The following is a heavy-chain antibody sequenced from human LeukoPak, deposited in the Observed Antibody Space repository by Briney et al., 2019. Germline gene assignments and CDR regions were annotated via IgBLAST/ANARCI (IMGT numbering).Heavy chain of an antibody. CDR3: ARELGYCSSTSCYNWFDP. J-gene: IGHJ5*02. CDR2: IYTSGST. CDR1: GGSISSGGHY. D-gene: IGHD2-2*01. Sequence: SQTLSLTCTVSGGSISSGGHYWSWIRQPAGKGLEWIGRIYTSGSTNYNPSLKSRVTISVDTSKNQFSLKLSSVTAADTAVYYCARELGYCSSTSCYNWFDPWGQGTLVTVSS. V-gene: IGHV4-61*02.